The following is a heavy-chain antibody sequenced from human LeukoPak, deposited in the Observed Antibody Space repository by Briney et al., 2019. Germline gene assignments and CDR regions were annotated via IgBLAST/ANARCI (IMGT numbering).Heavy chain of an antibody. CDR1: GYTFTSYD. V-gene: IGHV1-8*01. CDR3: ARVGVDFDYYYAMGV. Sequence: ASVKVSCTASGYTFTSYDINWVRQATGQGLEWMGWMTPNSGNTGYAQKFQGRVTMTRNTSIGTAYMELSSLRSEDTAVYYCARVGVDFDYYYAMGVWGQGTAVTVSS. D-gene: IGHD3-16*01. CDR2: MTPNSGNT. J-gene: IGHJ6*02.